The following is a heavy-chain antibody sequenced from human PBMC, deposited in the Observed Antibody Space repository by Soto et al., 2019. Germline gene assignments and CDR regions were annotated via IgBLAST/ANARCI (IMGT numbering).Heavy chain of an antibody. D-gene: IGHD1-26*01. V-gene: IGHV3-23*01. Sequence: EVQLLESGGDLVQPGGSLRLSCAASGFTFSSNAMNWVRQAPGKGLEWVSVITDTGGDSLYADSVKGRFTISRDNSKNTLYLQMNSLRAEDTAIYYCARASGESYPGSRVLDSWGQGTRVTVTS. CDR2: ITDTGGDS. CDR3: ARASGESYPGSRVLDS. CDR1: GFTFSSNA. J-gene: IGHJ4*02.